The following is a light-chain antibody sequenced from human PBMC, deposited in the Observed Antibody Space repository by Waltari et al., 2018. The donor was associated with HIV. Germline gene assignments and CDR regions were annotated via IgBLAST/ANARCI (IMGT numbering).Light chain of an antibody. V-gene: IGLV1-47*01. CDR2: RSD. J-gene: IGLJ3*02. Sequence: QSVLTQPPSASGTPGQSVSISCSGSRSTIGSHYVYWYQHLPGTTPNVVIYRSDQRPSGVPDRFSGSNSGTSASLAISGLRSEDEAHYYCASWDDNLSGWVFGGGTKLTVL. CDR1: RSTIGSHY. CDR3: ASWDDNLSGWV.